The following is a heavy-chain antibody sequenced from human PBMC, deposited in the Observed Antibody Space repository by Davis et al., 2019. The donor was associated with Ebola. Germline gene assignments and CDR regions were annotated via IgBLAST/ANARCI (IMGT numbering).Heavy chain of an antibody. CDR2: VSATGGNT. Sequence: GGSLRLSCAASGFTFSSYSMNWVRQAPGKGLEWVSGVSATGGNTYYADSVKGRFSISRDNSKNTLFLQMHSLRVEDTAVYYCAKDGTLTAMGTQYYYFYGMDVWGQGTTVTVSS. J-gene: IGHJ6*02. V-gene: IGHV3-23*01. CDR3: AKDGTLTAMGTQYYYFYGMDV. D-gene: IGHD5-18*01. CDR1: GFTFSSYS.